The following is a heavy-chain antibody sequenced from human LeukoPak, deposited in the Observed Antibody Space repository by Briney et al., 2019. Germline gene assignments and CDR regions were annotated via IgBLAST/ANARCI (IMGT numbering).Heavy chain of an antibody. CDR3: ALLPGGY. D-gene: IGHD2-15*01. Sequence: SETLSLTCAVYGGSFSGYYWSWIRQPPGKGLEWIGEINHSGSTNYNPSLKSRVTISVDTSKNQFSLKLSSVTAADTAVYYCALLPGGYWGQGTLVTVSS. V-gene: IGHV4-34*01. CDR2: INHSGST. CDR1: GGSFSGYY. J-gene: IGHJ4*02.